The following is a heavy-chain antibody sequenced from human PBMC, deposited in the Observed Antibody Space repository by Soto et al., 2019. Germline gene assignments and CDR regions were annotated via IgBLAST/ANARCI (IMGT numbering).Heavy chain of an antibody. CDR3: AREPGIAAH. Sequence: QVQLVESGGCVVQPGRSLRLSCAASGFTFSSYAMHWVRQAPGKGLEWVAVISYDGSNKYYADSVKGRFTISRDNSKNTLYLQMNSLRAEDTAVYYCAREPGIAAHWGQGTLVTVSS. V-gene: IGHV3-30-3*01. CDR2: ISYDGSNK. CDR1: GFTFSSYA. J-gene: IGHJ4*02. D-gene: IGHD6-6*01.